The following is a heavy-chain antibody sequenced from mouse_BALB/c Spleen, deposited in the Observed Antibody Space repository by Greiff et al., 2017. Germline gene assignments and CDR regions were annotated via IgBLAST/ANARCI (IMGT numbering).Heavy chain of an antibody. J-gene: IGHJ3*01. CDR2: IRNKANGYTT. CDR3: ARENWDEGAY. D-gene: IGHD4-1*01. Sequence: EVQGVESGGGLVQPGGSLRLSCATSGFTFTDYYMSWVRQPPGKALEWLGFIRNKANGYTTEYSASVKGRFTISRDNSQSILYLQMNTLRAEDSATYYCARENWDEGAYWGQGTLVTVSA. CDR1: GFTFTDYY. V-gene: IGHV7-3*02.